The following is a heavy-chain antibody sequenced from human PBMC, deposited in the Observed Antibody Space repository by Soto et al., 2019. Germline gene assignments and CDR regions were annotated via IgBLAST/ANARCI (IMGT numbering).Heavy chain of an antibody. Sequence: QVQLQESGPVLVKPSETLSLTCTVSGGSISSYYWSWIRQPPGKGLEWIGYIYYSGSTNYNPSLKXXVTISVDTSKNQFSLKLSSVTAADTAVYYCARRYGLGSFDYWGQGTLVTVSS. V-gene: IGHV4-59*08. CDR2: IYYSGST. CDR1: GGSISSYY. D-gene: IGHD3-10*01. J-gene: IGHJ4*02. CDR3: ARRYGLGSFDY.